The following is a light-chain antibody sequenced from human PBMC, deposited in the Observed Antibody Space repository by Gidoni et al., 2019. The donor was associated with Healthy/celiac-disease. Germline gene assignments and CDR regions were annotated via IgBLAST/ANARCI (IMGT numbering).Light chain of an antibody. CDR2: WAS. CDR3: QQYYSTPQT. CDR1: QSVLYSSNNKNY. J-gene: IGKJ1*01. Sequence: DFVMTQSPASLAVCLGERATINCKSSQSVLYSSNNKNYLAWYQQKPGQPPKLLIYWASTRESGVPDRFSGSGSGTDFTLTISSLQAEDVAVYYCQQYYSTPQTFGQGTKVEIK. V-gene: IGKV4-1*01.